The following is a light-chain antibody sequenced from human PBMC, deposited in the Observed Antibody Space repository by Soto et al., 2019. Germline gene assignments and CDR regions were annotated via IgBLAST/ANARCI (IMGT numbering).Light chain of an antibody. CDR2: ENS. CDR1: SSNIGNNY. J-gene: IGLJ3*02. Sequence: QSVSTQPPSVSAAPGQKVTISCSGSSSNIGNNYVSWYQQLPGTAPKLLISENSKRPSGIPDRFSGSKSGTSATLGITGLQTGDEADYYCGTWDTSLSAGVFGGGTKLTVL. V-gene: IGLV1-51*02. CDR3: GTWDTSLSAGV.